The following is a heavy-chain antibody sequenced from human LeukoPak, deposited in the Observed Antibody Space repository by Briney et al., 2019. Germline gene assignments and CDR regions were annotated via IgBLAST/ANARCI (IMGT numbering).Heavy chain of an antibody. CDR2: ISYDGSNK. J-gene: IGHJ6*02. D-gene: IGHD6-19*01. Sequence: GGSLRLSCAASGFTFSSYGMHWVRQAPGKGLEWVAVISYDGSNKYYADSVKVRFTISRDNSKNTLYLQMNSLRAEDTAVYYCAKDYSSGWLTYYYYYGMDVWGQGTTVTVSS. CDR3: AKDYSSGWLTYYYYYGMDV. V-gene: IGHV3-30*18. CDR1: GFTFSSYG.